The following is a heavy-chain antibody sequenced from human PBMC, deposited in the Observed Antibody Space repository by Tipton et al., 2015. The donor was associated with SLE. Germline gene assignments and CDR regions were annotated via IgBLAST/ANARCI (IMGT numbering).Heavy chain of an antibody. V-gene: IGHV4-4*07. Sequence: TLSLTCVVSGGSITSGYVSGIRQPAGQGLEWIGGFYTRGSGIPNYNPSLKSRVTMSVDTAKKHFSLKLTSVTAADTAVYYCARNVNTTMDVWGQGTTVTVS. J-gene: IGHJ6*02. CDR1: GGSITSGY. D-gene: IGHD1-14*01. CDR2: FYTRGSGIP. CDR3: ARNVNTTMDV.